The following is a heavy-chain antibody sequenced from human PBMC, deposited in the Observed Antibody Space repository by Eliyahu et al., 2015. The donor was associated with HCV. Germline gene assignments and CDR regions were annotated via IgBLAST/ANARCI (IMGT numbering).Heavy chain of an antibody. CDR3: ARDDYCGGESCYFGSHYFYYMDV. V-gene: IGHV3-21*01. Sequence: EVQLVESGGDLVKPGGSLRLSCAASGFSFSTYGMXWVRQAPGKRLEWVSSITSSSTYIYYADSVRGRFTISRDNTENSLFLQMNSLRAEDTATYYCARDDYCGGESCYFGSHYFYYMDVWGKGTTVTVSS. CDR2: ITSSSTYI. D-gene: IGHD2-15*01. CDR1: GFSFSTYG. J-gene: IGHJ6*03.